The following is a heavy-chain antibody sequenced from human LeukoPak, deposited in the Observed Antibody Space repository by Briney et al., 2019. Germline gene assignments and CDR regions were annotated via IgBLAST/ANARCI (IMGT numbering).Heavy chain of an antibody. CDR2: INTYNGNT. CDR3: ARLVGATSEFDY. D-gene: IGHD1-26*01. J-gene: IGHJ4*02. CDR1: GYTFISYG. V-gene: IGHV1-18*01. Sequence: ASVKVSCKASGYTFISYGIIWVRQAPGQGLEWLGWINTYNGNTRYAQKVQGRVTMTTDTSTRTAYMELRSLRSDDTAEYYCARLVGATSEFDYWGQGTLVTVSS.